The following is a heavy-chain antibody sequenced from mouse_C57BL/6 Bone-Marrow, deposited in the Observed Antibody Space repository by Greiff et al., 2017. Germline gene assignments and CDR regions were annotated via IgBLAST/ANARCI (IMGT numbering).Heavy chain of an antibody. D-gene: IGHD3-2*02. J-gene: IGHJ4*01. V-gene: IGHV1-9*01. CDR1: GYTFTGYW. CDR3: ARHVDSSGSYYYAMDY. CDR2: ILPGSGST. Sequence: VQLQQSGAELMKPGASVKLSCKATGYTFTGYWIEWVKQRPGHGLEWIGEILPGSGSTNYNEKFKGKATFTADTSSNTAYMQLSSLTTEDSAIYDCARHVDSSGSYYYAMDYWGQGTSVTVSS.